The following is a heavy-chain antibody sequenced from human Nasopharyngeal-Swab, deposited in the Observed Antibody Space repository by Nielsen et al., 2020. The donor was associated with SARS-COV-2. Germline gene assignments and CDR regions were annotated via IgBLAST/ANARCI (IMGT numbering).Heavy chain of an antibody. CDR3: ARDRLSTVTTYWNWFDP. J-gene: IGHJ5*02. CDR2: ISSSSSTI. V-gene: IGHV3-48*04. CDR1: GFTFSSYS. Sequence: GGSLRLSCAASGFTFSSYSMNWVRQAPGKGLEWVSYISSSSSTIYYADSVKGRFTISRDNAKNSLYLQMNSLRAEDTAVYYCARDRLSTVTTYWNWFDPWGQGTLVTVSS. D-gene: IGHD4-11*01.